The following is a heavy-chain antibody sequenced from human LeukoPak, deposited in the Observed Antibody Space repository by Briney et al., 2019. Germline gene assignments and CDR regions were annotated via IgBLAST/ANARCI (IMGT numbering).Heavy chain of an antibody. V-gene: IGHV3-64D*06. CDR1: GFTFSRYA. D-gene: IGHD3-10*01. CDR3: VKDGSGSYYTYYFDY. J-gene: IGHJ4*02. Sequence: GGSLRLSCSASGFTFSRYAMHWVRQAPGKGLEYVSAISSNGGSTYYADSVKGRFTISRDNSKNTLYLQMSSLRAGDMAVYYCVKDGSGSYYTYYFDYWGQGTLVTVSS. CDR2: ISSNGGST.